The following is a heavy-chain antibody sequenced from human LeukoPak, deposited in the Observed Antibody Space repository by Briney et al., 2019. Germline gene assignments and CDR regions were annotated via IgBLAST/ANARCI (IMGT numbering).Heavy chain of an antibody. Sequence: GGSLRLSCAASGFTFSSYSMSWVRQAPGKGLEWVSAISDTGATTYDADSVKGRFTISRDNSRSTLYLQMNSLRAEDTALYYCAKDTSIGRYCTNGVCSPFDYWGQGTLVTVSS. D-gene: IGHD2-8*01. J-gene: IGHJ4*02. CDR3: AKDTSIGRYCTNGVCSPFDY. CDR1: GFTFSSYS. V-gene: IGHV3-23*01. CDR2: ISDTGATT.